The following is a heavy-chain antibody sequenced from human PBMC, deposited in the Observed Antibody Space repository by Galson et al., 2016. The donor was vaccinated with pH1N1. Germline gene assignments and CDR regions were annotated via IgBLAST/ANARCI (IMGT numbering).Heavy chain of an antibody. CDR3: ARDRGGNFQSFDY. J-gene: IGHJ4*02. CDR2: IFYGGTT. Sequence: SETLSLTCTVSGGSVATNTYYWGWIRQPPGKGLEWIGSIFYGGTTYYSPSLQSRVTVSMDTSNNQVSLTISSVTAADTAVYFCARDRGGNFQSFDYWGQGTLVAGSS. D-gene: IGHD4-23*01. CDR1: GGSVATNTYY. V-gene: IGHV4-39*07.